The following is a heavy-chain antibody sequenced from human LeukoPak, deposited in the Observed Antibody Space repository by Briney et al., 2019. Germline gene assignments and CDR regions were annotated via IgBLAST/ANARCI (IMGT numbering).Heavy chain of an antibody. J-gene: IGHJ4*02. Sequence: GGSLRLSCAASGFTFSSYWMSWVRQAPGKGLERVAAISSDGSITHYADSVKGRFTISRDNSKNTLYLEMSSLRAEDTAVYYCALFDYWGQGTLVTVSS. CDR2: ISSDGSIT. V-gene: IGHV3-30*03. CDR1: GFTFSSYW. CDR3: ALFDY.